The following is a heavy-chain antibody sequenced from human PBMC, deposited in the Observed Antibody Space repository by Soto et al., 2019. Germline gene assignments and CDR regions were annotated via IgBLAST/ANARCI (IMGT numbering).Heavy chain of an antibody. Sequence: QVHLVESGGGVVQPGASLRVSCVGSGFTFRSYVIHWVRQAPGKGLEWVALTSYGGSDKYYGDSVRGRFTISRDNSRNTVDLQMDSLRLEDTALYYCARWGTTGGLDVWGQGTLVSVSS. CDR2: TSYGGSDK. D-gene: IGHD3-16*01. CDR1: GFTFRSYV. J-gene: IGHJ1*01. V-gene: IGHV3-30*19. CDR3: ARWGTTGGLDV.